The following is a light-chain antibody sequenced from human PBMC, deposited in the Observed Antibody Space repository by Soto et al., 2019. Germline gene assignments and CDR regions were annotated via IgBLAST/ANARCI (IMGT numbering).Light chain of an antibody. V-gene: IGLV2-14*01. CDR1: SSDVGAYRY. J-gene: IGLJ3*02. CDR3: SSYTTTTAWV. Sequence: QSALTQPASVSGSPGQSITISCTGSSSDVGAYRYVSWFQQHPGRAPKLIIYEVSNRPSGVSDRFSGSKSGNTASLTISGLKAEDVADYHCSSYTTTTAWVFGGGTKLTVL. CDR2: EVS.